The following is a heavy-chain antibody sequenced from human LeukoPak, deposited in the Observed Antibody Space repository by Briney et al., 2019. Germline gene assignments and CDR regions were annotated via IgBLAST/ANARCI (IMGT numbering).Heavy chain of an antibody. CDR1: GGSIRSSSHY. CDR3: ARAVGYYFDNSGPSKTFDY. D-gene: IGHD3-22*01. J-gene: IGHJ4*02. Sequence: SETLSLTCTVSGGSIRSSSHYWGWIRQPPGEGLEWISIIYHSGTTYYNASLKSRVTISVDTSKNQFSLKLSSVTAADTAVYYCARAVGYYFDNSGPSKTFDYWGQGTLVTVSS. V-gene: IGHV4-39*07. CDR2: IYHSGTT.